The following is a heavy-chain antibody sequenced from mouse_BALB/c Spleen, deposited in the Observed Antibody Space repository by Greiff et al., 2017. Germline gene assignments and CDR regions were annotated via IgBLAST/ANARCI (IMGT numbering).Heavy chain of an antibody. J-gene: IGHJ3*01. V-gene: IGHV1-7*01. Sequence: VQLQQSGAELAKPGASVKMSCKASGYTFTSYWMHWVKQRPGQGLEWIGYINPSTGYTEYNQKFKDKATLTADKSSSTAYMQLSSLTSEDSAVYYCARFSYGYDGAYWGQGTLVTVSA. D-gene: IGHD2-2*01. CDR1: GYTFTSYW. CDR3: ARFSYGYDGAY. CDR2: INPSTGYT.